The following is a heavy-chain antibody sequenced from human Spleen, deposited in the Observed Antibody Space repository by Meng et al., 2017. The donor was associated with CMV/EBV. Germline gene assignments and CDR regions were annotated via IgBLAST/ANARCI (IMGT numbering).Heavy chain of an antibody. V-gene: IGHV1-2*02. CDR3: ARDCVSSNCYDAFDL. Sequence: ASVKVSCKASGYTFTGSYIHWVRQAPGLGLEWLGWINPNSGATKYAQKFQGRVTMTRDTSISIAYMELTGLKSDDTAMYYCARDCVSSNCYDAFDLWGQGTVVTVSS. CDR1: GYTFTGSY. J-gene: IGHJ3*01. CDR2: INPNSGAT. D-gene: IGHD2-2*01.